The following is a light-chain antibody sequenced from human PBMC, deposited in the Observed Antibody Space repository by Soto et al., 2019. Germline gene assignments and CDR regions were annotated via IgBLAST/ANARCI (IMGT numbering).Light chain of an antibody. Sequence: QSVLTQRPSASGSPGQSVTISCTGTSSDVGGYNYVSWYQQHPGKAPKLMIYEVSKRPSGVPDRFSGSKSGNTASLTVSGLQAEDEADYYCSSYAGSNNYVFGTGTKVT. CDR1: SSDVGGYNY. V-gene: IGLV2-8*01. J-gene: IGLJ1*01. CDR3: SSYAGSNNYV. CDR2: EVS.